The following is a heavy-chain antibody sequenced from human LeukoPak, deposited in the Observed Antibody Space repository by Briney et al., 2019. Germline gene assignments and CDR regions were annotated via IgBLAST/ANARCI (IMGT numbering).Heavy chain of an antibody. CDR1: GFSFRSYS. CDR3: TTGVTY. J-gene: IGHJ4*02. CDR2: IKSKTDGGIT. V-gene: IGHV3-15*01. D-gene: IGHD4-11*01. Sequence: GGSLRLSCAGSGFSFRSYSMNWVRQAPGKGLEWVGRIKSKTDGGITDYAAPVKGRFSISRDDSKNTLYLQMNSLKTEDTAVYYCTTGVTYWGQGTLVTVSS.